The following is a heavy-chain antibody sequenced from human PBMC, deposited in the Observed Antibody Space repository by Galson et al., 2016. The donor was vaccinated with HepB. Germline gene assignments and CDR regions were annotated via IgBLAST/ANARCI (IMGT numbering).Heavy chain of an antibody. J-gene: IGHJ4*02. V-gene: IGHV3-74*01. D-gene: IGHD5-18*01. Sequence: SLRLSCAASGFTFGSYWMHWVRQAPGKGLVWVSRINGDGSSRSYADSVKGRFTISRDNAENTLFLQMNSLGAEDTAVYYCARDRGRGYSYGYPDYWGQGSRVTVSS. CDR2: INGDGSSR. CDR1: GFTFGSYW. CDR3: ARDRGRGYSYGYPDY.